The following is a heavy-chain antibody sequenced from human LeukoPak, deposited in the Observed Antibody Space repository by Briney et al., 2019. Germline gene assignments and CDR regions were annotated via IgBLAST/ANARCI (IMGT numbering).Heavy chain of an antibody. CDR3: ARGRGYCTNGVCYTDFDY. V-gene: IGHV1-69*05. CDR1: GYTFTSYG. Sequence: SVKVSCKASGYTFTSYGISWVRQAAGQGLEWMGGIIPIFGIANYAQKFQGRVTITTDESTSTAYMELSSLRSEDTAVYYCARGRGYCTNGVCYTDFDYRGQGTLVTVSS. CDR2: IIPIFGIA. D-gene: IGHD2-8*01. J-gene: IGHJ4*02.